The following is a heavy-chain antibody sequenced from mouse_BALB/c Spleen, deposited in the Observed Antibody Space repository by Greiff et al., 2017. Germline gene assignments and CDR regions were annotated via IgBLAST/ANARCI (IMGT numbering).Heavy chain of an antibody. V-gene: IGHV1-54*01. J-gene: IGHJ3*02. CDR3: ARSDGY. CDR1: GYAFTNYL. CDR2: INPGSGGT. Sequence: QVQLQQSGAELVRPGTSVKVSCKASGYAFTNYLIEWVKQRPGQGLEWIGVINPGSGGTNYNEKFKGKATLTADKSSSTAYMQLSSLTSDDSAVYFCARSDGYWGQGTLVTVSA.